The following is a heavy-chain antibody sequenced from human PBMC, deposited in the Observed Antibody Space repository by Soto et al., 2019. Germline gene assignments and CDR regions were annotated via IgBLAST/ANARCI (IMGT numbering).Heavy chain of an antibody. CDR2: IYYSGST. Sequence: SETLSLTCTVSGGSISSSSYYWGWIRQPPGKGLEWIGSIYYSGSTYYNPSLKSRVTISVATSKNQFSLKLSSVTAADTAVYYCARRVSGCSGGSCYFAFDIWGQGTMVTVSS. D-gene: IGHD2-15*01. V-gene: IGHV4-39*01. CDR3: ARRVSGCSGGSCYFAFDI. J-gene: IGHJ3*02. CDR1: GGSISSSSYY.